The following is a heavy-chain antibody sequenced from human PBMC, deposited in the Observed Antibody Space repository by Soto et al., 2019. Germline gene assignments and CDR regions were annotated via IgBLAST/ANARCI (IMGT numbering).Heavy chain of an antibody. Sequence: QLQLQESGPGLVKPSETLSLTCTVSGGSISSSSYYWGWIRQPPGKGLEWIGSIYYSGSTYYNPSLKSRVTISVDTSKNQFSLKLSSVTAADTAVYYCAREAILTGYYRAYHDYWGQGTLVTVSS. CDR3: AREAILTGYYRAYHDY. V-gene: IGHV4-39*02. D-gene: IGHD3-9*01. CDR1: GGSISSSSYY. J-gene: IGHJ4*02. CDR2: IYYSGST.